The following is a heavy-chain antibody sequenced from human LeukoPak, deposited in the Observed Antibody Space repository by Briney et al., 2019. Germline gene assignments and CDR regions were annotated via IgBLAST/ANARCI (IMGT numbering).Heavy chain of an antibody. D-gene: IGHD3-22*01. J-gene: IGHJ3*02. CDR2: IYSSGGT. V-gene: IGHV4-4*07. CDR3: TRGPYYDSSKISAFDI. CDR1: GGSISSYY. Sequence: SETLSLTCSVSGGSISSYYWSWIRQPAGKGLESIGRIYSSGGTNYNPSLRSRVTMSVDTSKNQFSLKLTSVTAADTAVYYCTRGPYYDSSKISAFDIWGQGTMVTVSS.